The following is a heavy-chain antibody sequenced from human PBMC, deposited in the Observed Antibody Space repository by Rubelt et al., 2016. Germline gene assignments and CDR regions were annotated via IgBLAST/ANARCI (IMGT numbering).Heavy chain of an antibody. Sequence: QVQLVQSGAEVKKPGSSVKVSCKASGGTFSSYAISWVRQAPGQGLEWMGRIIPIFGTANYAQKFQGRVTITADESTSTAYMELSSLRSEDTAVYYCARVMITFGGVIEVGWFDPWGQGTLVTVSS. CDR1: GGTFSSYA. V-gene: IGHV1-69*15. CDR2: IIPIFGTA. J-gene: IGHJ5*02. D-gene: IGHD3-16*02. CDR3: ARVMITFGGVIEVGWFDP.